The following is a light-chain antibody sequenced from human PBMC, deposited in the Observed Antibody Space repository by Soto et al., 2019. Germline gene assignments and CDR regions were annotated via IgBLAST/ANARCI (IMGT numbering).Light chain of an antibody. CDR3: AAWDDSLSGFYV. J-gene: IGLJ1*01. V-gene: IGLV1-47*01. Sequence: QSVLTQPPLASGTPGQRVTISCSGSSSNIGSNYVYWYQQLPGTAPKLLIYRNNQRPSGVPDRFSGSKSGTSASLAISGLRSEDEADYYCAAWDDSLSGFYVFGTGTKVTVL. CDR2: RNN. CDR1: SSNIGSNY.